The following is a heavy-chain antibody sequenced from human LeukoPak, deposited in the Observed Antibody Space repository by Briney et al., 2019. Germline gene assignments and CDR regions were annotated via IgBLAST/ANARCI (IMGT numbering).Heavy chain of an antibody. CDR3: AKAPSIAAAGTSAFDI. CDR2: ISGSGGST. J-gene: IGHJ3*02. V-gene: IGHV3-23*01. CDR1: GFTLITYA. Sequence: PVGSLRLSCAASGFTLITYAMSWVRQAPGKGLESYSAISGSGGSTYYAASVKGPFPISRDNSKNTLYLQMNSLRAEDTAVYYCAKAPSIAAAGTSAFDIWGQGTMVTVSS. D-gene: IGHD6-13*01.